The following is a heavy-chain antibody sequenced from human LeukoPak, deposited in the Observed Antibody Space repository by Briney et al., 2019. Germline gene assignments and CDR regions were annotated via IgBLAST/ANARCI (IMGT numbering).Heavy chain of an antibody. D-gene: IGHD3-9*01. J-gene: IGHJ4*02. CDR3: ARDLDGLWWLVY. CDR1: GYTFTGYY. Sequence: ASVKVPCKASGYTFTGYYMHWVRQAPGQGLEWMGRINPNSGGTNYAQKFQGRVTMTRDTSISTAYMELSRLRSDDTAVYYCARDLDGLWWLVYWGQGTLVTVSS. CDR2: INPNSGGT. V-gene: IGHV1-2*06.